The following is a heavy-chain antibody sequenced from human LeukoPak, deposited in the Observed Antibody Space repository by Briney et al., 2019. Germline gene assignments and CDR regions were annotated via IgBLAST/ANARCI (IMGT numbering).Heavy chain of an antibody. D-gene: IGHD2-2*01. J-gene: IGHJ5*02. Sequence: GGPLPLFYAASGFHLSSQGKHGARAATGKGLEWLADLWYYGSNNNYEDSVKGRFTISRDNSKNTLYLQMNSLRAEDTAVYYCARHGCSSTSCYEETNWFDPWGQGTLVTVSS. CDR1: GFHLSSQG. V-gene: IGHV3-33*01. CDR2: LWYYGSNN. CDR3: ARHGCSSTSCYEETNWFDP.